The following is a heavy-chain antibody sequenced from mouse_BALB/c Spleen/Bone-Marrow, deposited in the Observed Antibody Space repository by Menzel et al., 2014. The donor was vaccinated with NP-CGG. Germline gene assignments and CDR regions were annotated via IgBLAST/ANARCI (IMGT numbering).Heavy chain of an antibody. V-gene: IGHV3-8*02. Sequence: EVKLVESGPSLVKPSQTLSLTCSVTGDSITSGYWNWIRKFPGIKLEYMGYISYSGSTYYNPSLKSRISITRDTSKNQYYLQLYSVTTEDTATYYCARGRAMGFAYWGQGTLVTVSA. CDR1: GDSITSGY. D-gene: IGHD1-1*02. J-gene: IGHJ3*01. CDR2: ISYSGST. CDR3: ARGRAMGFAY.